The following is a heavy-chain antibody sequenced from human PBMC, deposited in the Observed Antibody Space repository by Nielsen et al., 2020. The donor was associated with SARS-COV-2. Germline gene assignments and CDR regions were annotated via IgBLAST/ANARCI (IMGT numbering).Heavy chain of an antibody. V-gene: IGHV3-30*18. J-gene: IGHJ4*02. CDR2: ISYDGSNK. CDR1: GFTFSSYG. D-gene: IGHD5-24*01. Sequence: GESLKISCAASGFTFSSYGMHWVRQAPGKGLEWVAVISYDGSNKYYADSVKGRFTISRDNSKNTLYLQMNSLRAEDTAVYYCAKEGIATALDYWGQGTLVTVSS. CDR3: AKEGIATALDY.